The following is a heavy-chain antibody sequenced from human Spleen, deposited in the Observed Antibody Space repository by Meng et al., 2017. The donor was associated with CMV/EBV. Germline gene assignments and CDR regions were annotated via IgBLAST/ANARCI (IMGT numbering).Heavy chain of an antibody. V-gene: IGHV4-39*01. Sequence: SEMSLTCTVSGGSISSSSYYWGWIRQPPGKGLEWIGSIYYSGSTYYNPSLKSRVTISVDTSKNQFSLKLSSVTAADTAVYYCATHYGDYESSFDYWGQGTLVTVSS. CDR1: GGSISSSSYY. CDR3: ATHYGDYESSFDY. D-gene: IGHD4-17*01. CDR2: IYYSGST. J-gene: IGHJ4*02.